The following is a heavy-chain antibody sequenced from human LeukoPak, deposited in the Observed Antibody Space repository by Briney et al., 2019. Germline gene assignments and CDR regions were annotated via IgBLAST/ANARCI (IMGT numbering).Heavy chain of an antibody. CDR1: GFTFSSYW. Sequence: GGSLRLSCAASGFTFSSYWMHWVRQAPGKGLVWVSRINSDGSSTNCADSVKGRFIISRDNAKNTLYLQMNSLRAEDTAVYYCARGLYRYYFDYWGQGTLVTVSS. V-gene: IGHV3-74*01. CDR2: INSDGSST. J-gene: IGHJ4*02. D-gene: IGHD2-2*01. CDR3: ARGLYRYYFDY.